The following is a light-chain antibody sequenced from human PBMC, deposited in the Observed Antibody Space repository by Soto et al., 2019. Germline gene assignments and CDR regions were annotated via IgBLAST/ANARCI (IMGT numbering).Light chain of an antibody. CDR2: GAS. CDR3: QQYDNWPPRLT. J-gene: IGKJ4*01. V-gene: IGKV3D-15*01. CDR1: QSVSGY. Sequence: EIVLTQFPATLSVSPGETVTLSCRASQSVSGYLAWYQQKPGQAPRLLIYGASKKAGGVPDRFGGSGSGTEFTLTISSLQSEDSAVYYCQQYDNWPPRLTFGGGTKVEIK.